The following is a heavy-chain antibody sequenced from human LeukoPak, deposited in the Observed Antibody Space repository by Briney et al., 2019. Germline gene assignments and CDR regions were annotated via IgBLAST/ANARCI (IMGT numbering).Heavy chain of an antibody. CDR2: IYYSGST. CDR3: AIMTYYDFWSGYSGGGAFDI. D-gene: IGHD3-3*01. CDR1: GGSISSGDYY. J-gene: IGHJ3*02. V-gene: IGHV4-61*08. Sequence: ASETLSLTCTVSGGSISSGDYYWSWIRQPPGKGLEWIGYIYYSGSTNYNPSLKSRVTISVDTSKNQFSLKLSSVTAADTAVYYCAIMTYYDFWSGYSGGGAFDIWGQGTMVTVSS.